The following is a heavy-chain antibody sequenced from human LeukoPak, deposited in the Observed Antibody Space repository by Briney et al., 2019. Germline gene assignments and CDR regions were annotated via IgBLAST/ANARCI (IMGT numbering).Heavy chain of an antibody. V-gene: IGHV3-23*01. CDR3: ANFVGATPDAFDI. Sequence: GGSLRLSCTASGFTFSSYAMSWVRQAPGKGLEWVSAISGSGGSTYYADSVKGRFTISRDNSKNTLYLQMNSLRAEDTAVYYCANFVGATPDAFDIWGQGTMVTVSS. D-gene: IGHD1-26*01. CDR1: GFTFSSYA. J-gene: IGHJ3*02. CDR2: ISGSGGST.